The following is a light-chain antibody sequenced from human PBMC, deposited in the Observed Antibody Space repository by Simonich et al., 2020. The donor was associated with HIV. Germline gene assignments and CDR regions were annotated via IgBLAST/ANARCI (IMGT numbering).Light chain of an antibody. V-gene: IGKV2-29*03. CDR3: MQALQTPRYT. CDR1: QSLLHRDGKTY. Sequence: DIVMTQTPLSLSVTPGQPASISCKSSQSLLHRDGKTYLYWYLQKPGQSPQLLIYEVSNRFYGVPDRFSGSGSGTDFTLKISRVEAEDVGVYYCMQALQTPRYTFGQGTKLEIK. CDR2: EVS. J-gene: IGKJ2*01.